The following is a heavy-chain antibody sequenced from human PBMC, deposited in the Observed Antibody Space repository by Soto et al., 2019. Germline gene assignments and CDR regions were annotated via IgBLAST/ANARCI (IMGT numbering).Heavy chain of an antibody. V-gene: IGHV4-34*01. CDR3: AADVGGYIYGLARH. J-gene: IGHJ4*02. CDR1: GGSFSGYY. CDR2: INHSGST. D-gene: IGHD4-17*01. Sequence: SETLSLTCAVYGGSFSGYYWSWIRQPPGKGLEWIGEINHSGSTNYNPSLKSRVTISVDTSKNQFSLKLSSVTAADTAVYYCAADVGGYIYGLARHWGPGTLVTVSS.